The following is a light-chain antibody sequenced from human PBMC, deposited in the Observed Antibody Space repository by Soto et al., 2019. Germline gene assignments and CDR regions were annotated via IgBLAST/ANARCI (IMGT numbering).Light chain of an antibody. Sequence: DVVMTQSPDSLAVSLGERATINCKSSQSVLYSSKNKNFLAWYQQKPGQPPGLLIYWESTRESVVPDRFSGTGCVTDFTLTITSLQTEDGAVYYDQPHYDTPSSFGQCTKVEIK. CDR2: WES. V-gene: IGKV4-1*01. CDR1: QSVLYSSKNKNF. CDR3: QPHYDTPSS. J-gene: IGKJ1*01.